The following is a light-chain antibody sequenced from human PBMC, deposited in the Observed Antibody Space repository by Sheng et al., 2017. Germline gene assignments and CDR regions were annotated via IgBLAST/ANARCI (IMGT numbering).Light chain of an antibody. CDR1: SSDVGGYDY. V-gene: IGLV2-14*03. CDR2: DVT. Sequence: QSALTQPASVSGSPGQSITISCTGASSDVGGYDYVSWYQQHPDKAPKVIIYDVTYRPSGVSSRFAGSKSGNTASLTISGLQAEDEADYYCSSYTSSTPVIFGGGTKLTVL. CDR3: SSYTSSTPVI. J-gene: IGLJ2*01.